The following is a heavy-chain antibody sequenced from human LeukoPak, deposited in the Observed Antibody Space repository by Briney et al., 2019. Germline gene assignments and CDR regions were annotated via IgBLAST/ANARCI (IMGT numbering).Heavy chain of an antibody. CDR3: AKDPYDIWNYMEV. J-gene: IGHJ6*03. CDR1: GFTFNNAW. CDR2: IKSKTDGGTT. D-gene: IGHD3-3*01. Sequence: PGGSLRLSCAASGFTFNNAWMSWVRQAPGKGLEWVGRIKSKTDGGTTDNAAPVKGRFTISRDDSKNTLFLQMNSLRVEDTAVYYCAKDPYDIWNYMEVWGKGTTVIVSS. V-gene: IGHV3-15*01.